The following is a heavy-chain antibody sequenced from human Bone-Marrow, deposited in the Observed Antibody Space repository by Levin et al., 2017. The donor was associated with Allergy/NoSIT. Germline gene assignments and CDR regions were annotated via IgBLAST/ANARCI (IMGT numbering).Heavy chain of an antibody. CDR1: GFTFSSSA. Sequence: SCAASGFTFSSSAMHWVRQAPGKGLEWVALISFDGTYKNYADSVKGRFTISRDNSENTLFLQMNSLRAEDTAVYYCARDHYDTSGYWSYFESWGQGTLLSVSS. CDR3: ARDHYDTSGYWSYFES. V-gene: IGHV3-30*14. J-gene: IGHJ4*02. CDR2: ISFDGTYK. D-gene: IGHD3-22*01.